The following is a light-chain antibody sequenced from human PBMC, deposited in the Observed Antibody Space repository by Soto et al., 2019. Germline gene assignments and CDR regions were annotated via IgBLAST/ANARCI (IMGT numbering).Light chain of an antibody. V-gene: IGKV3-11*01. CDR1: QSVGNN. CDR3: QQHANWPLT. J-gene: IGKJ4*01. CDR2: EAS. Sequence: IFLTQSPGTLSLSPGERATLSCRASQSVGNNLAWYQQKPGQAPGLLIYEASTRATGIPARFSGSGSGTDFTLTISSLEPEDFAVYYCQQHANWPLTFGGGTKVEIK.